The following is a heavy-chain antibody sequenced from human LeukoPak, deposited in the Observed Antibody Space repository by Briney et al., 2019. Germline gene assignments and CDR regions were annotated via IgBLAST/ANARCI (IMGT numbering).Heavy chain of an antibody. CDR2: INAGNGNT. D-gene: IGHD2-2*01. V-gene: IGHV1-3*01. CDR3: ARGYCSSTSCLRPFDY. J-gene: IGHJ4*02. CDR1: GYTFTSYA. Sequence: ASVEVSCKASGYTFTSYAMHWVRQAPGQRLEWMGWINAGNGNTKYSQKFQGRVTITRDTSASTAYMELSSLRSEDTAVYYCARGYCSSTSCLRPFDYWGQGTLVTVSS.